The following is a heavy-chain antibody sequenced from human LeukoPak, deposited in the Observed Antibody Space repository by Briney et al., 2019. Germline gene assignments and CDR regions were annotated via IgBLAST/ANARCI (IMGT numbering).Heavy chain of an antibody. D-gene: IGHD6-13*01. CDR3: ARAILRHSSSWYGHYYYYYYMDV. V-gene: IGHV1-8*03. J-gene: IGHJ6*03. Sequence: ASVKVSCKASGYTFTGYYMHWVRQAPGQGLEWMGWINPNSGNTGYAQKFQGRVTITRNTSISTAYMELSSLRSEDTAVYYCARAILRHSSSWYGHYYYYYYMDVWGKGTTVTVSS. CDR1: GYTFTGYY. CDR2: INPNSGNT.